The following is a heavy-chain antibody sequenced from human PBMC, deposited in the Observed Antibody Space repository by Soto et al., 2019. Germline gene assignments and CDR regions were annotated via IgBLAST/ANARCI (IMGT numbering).Heavy chain of an antibody. CDR3: ASLNYDLLTGYKDYYYGMDV. CDR2: IIPIFGTA. CDR1: GGTFSSYA. J-gene: IGHJ6*02. V-gene: IGHV1-69*06. Sequence: SVKVSCKASGGTFSSYAISWVRQAPGQGLEWMGGIIPIFGTANYAQKFQGRVTITADKSTSTAYMELSSLRSEDTAVYYCASLNYDLLTGYKDYYYGMDVWGQGTTVTVSS. D-gene: IGHD3-9*01.